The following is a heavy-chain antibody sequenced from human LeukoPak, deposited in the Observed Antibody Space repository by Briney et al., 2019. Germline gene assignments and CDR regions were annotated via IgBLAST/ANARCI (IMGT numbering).Heavy chain of an antibody. CDR1: GFSLTTSGMC. D-gene: IGHD6-6*01. CDR3: TRMTAGRLFDY. V-gene: IGHV2-70*11. J-gene: IGHJ4*02. CDR2: IDWDDDK. Sequence: ESGPTLVNPTQTLTLTCTLSGFSLTTSGMCMNWVRQPPGKALGWLARIDWDDDKYYNSSLKTRLTISKDTSKNQVVLTMTNMDPVDTATYYCTRMTAGRLFDYWGQGTLVTVSS.